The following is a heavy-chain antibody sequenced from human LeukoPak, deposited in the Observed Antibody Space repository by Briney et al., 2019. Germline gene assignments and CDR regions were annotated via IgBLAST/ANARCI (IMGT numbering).Heavy chain of an antibody. J-gene: IGHJ4*02. D-gene: IGHD1-26*01. CDR1: GFTFSSYG. Sequence: PGGTLRLSCAASGFTFSSYGMSWVRQAPGKGLEWVGRIKSKTDGGTTDYAAPVKGRFTISRDNSKNSLYLQMNSLRPEDTALYYCAKGPTIPPHYSTTRNYFETKAHFDYWGQGTLVTVSS. CDR3: AKGPTIPPHYSTTRNYFETKAHFDY. CDR2: IKSKTDGGTT. V-gene: IGHV3-15*05.